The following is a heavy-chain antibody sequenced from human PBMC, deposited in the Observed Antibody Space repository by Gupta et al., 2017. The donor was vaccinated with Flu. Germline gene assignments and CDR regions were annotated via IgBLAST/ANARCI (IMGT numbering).Heavy chain of an antibody. Sequence: EVQLVESGGGLVQPGGSLRLSCAASGFTFSSYWMHWVGQAPGRGLVWVSRINSDGSTTTYADSVKGRFTISRDNARNTLYLQMNSLRAEDTAVYYCARVGCNGTSCPRTYYYYYGMDVWGQGTTVTVSS. D-gene: IGHD2-2*01. CDR1: GFTFSSYW. V-gene: IGHV3-74*01. CDR2: INSDGSTT. CDR3: ARVGCNGTSCPRTYYYYYGMDV. J-gene: IGHJ6*02.